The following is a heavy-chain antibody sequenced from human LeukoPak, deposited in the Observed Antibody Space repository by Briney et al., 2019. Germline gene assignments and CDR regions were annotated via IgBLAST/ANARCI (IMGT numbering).Heavy chain of an antibody. J-gene: IGHJ3*01. CDR2: IYYSGIT. V-gene: IGHV4-31*03. CDR3: ARGGAHHAFDF. Sequence: SETLSLTCTVSGGSITSDGYYWSWIRQHPGQGLEWIGCIYYSGITYYNPSLKSRVIISVDTSKNQFSLKLISVTAADTAVYYCARGGAHHAFDFWGQGTLVTVSS. CDR1: GGSITSDGYY.